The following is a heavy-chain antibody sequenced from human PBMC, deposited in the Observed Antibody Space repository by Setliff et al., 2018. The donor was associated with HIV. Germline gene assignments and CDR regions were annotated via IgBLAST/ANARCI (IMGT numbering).Heavy chain of an antibody. CDR1: GGSISSYY. D-gene: IGHD2-8*01. J-gene: IGHJ3*02. V-gene: IGHV4-59*08. CDR3: ARPTTGLGGGAAFDI. Sequence: PSETLSLTCTVSGGSISSYYWNWIRQPPGKGLEWIGYIYYSGSNNYKPSLKSRVTISVDTSRNQFSLRLNPVTAADTAVYYCARPTTGLGGGAAFDIWGQGTMVTVSS. CDR2: IYYSGSN.